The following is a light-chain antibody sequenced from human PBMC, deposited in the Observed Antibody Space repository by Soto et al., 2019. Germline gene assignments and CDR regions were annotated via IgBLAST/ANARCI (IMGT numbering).Light chain of an antibody. J-gene: IGLJ1*01. CDR2: DVD. CDR3: SSFTNSSPLGV. Sequence: QSVLTQPASVSRSPGQSITISCTGTSSDVGSYNYVSWYQHHPGKAPKLVIYDVDDRPSGVSNRFSGSKSGNTASLTISGLQAEDEADYYCSSFTNSSPLGVFGTGTKVTVL. CDR1: SSDVGSYNY. V-gene: IGLV2-14*03.